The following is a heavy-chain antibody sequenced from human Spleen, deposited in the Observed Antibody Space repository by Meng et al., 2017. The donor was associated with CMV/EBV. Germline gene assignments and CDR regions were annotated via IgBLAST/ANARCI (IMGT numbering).Heavy chain of an antibody. CDR1: TFTSYD. J-gene: IGHJ5*02. CDR3: ARVNCSSTSCYTHNWFDP. Sequence: TFTSYDINWVRQTTGQGLGWMGWMNPNSGNTGYAQKFQGRVTMTRNTSISTAYMELSSLRSEDTAVYYCARVNCSSTSCYTHNWFDPWGQGTLVTVSS. V-gene: IGHV1-8*01. D-gene: IGHD2-2*02. CDR2: MNPNSGNT.